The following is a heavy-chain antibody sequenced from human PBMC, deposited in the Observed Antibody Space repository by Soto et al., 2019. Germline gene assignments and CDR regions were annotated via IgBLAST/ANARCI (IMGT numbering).Heavy chain of an antibody. CDR1: GGSISSSSYY. J-gene: IGHJ5*02. V-gene: IGHV4-39*01. Sequence: NPSETLSLTCTASGGSISSSSYYWGWIRQPPGKGLEWIGSIYYSGSTYYNPSLKSRVTISVDTSKNQFSLKLSSVTAADTAVYYCARGAYSSGWYGDNWFDPWGQGTLVTVSS. CDR2: IYYSGST. D-gene: IGHD6-19*01. CDR3: ARGAYSSGWYGDNWFDP.